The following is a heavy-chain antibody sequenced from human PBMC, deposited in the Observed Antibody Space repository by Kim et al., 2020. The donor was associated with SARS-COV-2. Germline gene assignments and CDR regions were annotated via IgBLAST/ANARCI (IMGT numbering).Heavy chain of an antibody. D-gene: IGHD3-3*01. CDR2: IKKDGSEK. J-gene: IGHJ4*02. V-gene: IGHV3-7*01. CDR1: GFTFSKYW. CDR3: ARDMVYYGLWTGYYDF. Sequence: GGSLRLSCAASGFTFSKYWMTWVRQAPGKGLEWVANIKKDGSEKYYVDSVKGRFTISRDNVKNSLYLQMNSLRTEDTAVYYCARDMVYYGLWTGYYDFWGQGTLVTVSS.